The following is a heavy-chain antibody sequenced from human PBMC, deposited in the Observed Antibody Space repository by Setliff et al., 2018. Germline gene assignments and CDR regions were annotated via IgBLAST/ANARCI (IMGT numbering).Heavy chain of an antibody. CDR1: GGSITSGSNY. Sequence: SETLSLTCTVSGGSITSGSNYWSWIRQPAGRGLEWMGHIDPSGNTNYHPSLRSRVTISRDTSKNQFSLKLTSVTAADTAVYFCARGYYNGRGYYYLPCSFDSWGRGIVVTVSS. CDR3: ARGYYNGRGYYYLPCSFDS. CDR2: IDPSGNT. J-gene: IGHJ4*02. D-gene: IGHD3-10*01. V-gene: IGHV4-61*09.